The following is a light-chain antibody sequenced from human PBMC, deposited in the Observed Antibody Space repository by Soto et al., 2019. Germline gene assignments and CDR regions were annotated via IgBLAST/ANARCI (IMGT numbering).Light chain of an antibody. CDR1: SSDVGSYNR. CDR3: SSYTSSSVV. CDR2: EVN. J-gene: IGLJ2*01. V-gene: IGLV2-18*02. Sequence: QSALTQPPSVSGSPGQSVTISCTGTSSDVGSYNRLSWYQQPPGTAPKLIMYEVNTRPSGVSNRFSGSKSGNTASLTISGLQAEDEADYYCSSYTSSSVVFGGGTQLTVL.